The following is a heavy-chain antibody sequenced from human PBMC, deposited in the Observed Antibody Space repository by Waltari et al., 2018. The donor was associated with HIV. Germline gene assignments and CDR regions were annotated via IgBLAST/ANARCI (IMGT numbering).Heavy chain of an antibody. D-gene: IGHD5-12*01. V-gene: IGHV4-34*01. CDR3: ARRALWLRPVYYFDY. J-gene: IGHJ4*02. Sequence: QVQLQQWGAGLLKPSETLSLTCAVYGEPFDGYYWSWIRQPPGKRLEWMGEINHRRNTNYNPSLKSRLTMSVDASKNQFSPNLNSVTAADTGVYYCARRALWLRPVYYFDYWGQGALVTVSS. CDR1: GEPFDGYY. CDR2: INHRRNT.